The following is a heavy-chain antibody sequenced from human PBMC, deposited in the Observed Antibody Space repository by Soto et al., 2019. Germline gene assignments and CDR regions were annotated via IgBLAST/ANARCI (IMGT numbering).Heavy chain of an antibody. V-gene: IGHV1-3*01. D-gene: IGHD2-2*01. CDR3: AGEVQAAMSYYYYYYGRDV. CDR1: GYTFTSYA. Sequence: ASVKVSCKASGYTFTSYAMHWVRQAPGQRLEWMGWINAGNGNTKYSQKFQGRVTITRGTSASTAYMELSSLRSEDTAVYYCAGEVQAAMSYYYYYYGRDVGGQGTTVTVSS. J-gene: IGHJ6*02. CDR2: INAGNGNT.